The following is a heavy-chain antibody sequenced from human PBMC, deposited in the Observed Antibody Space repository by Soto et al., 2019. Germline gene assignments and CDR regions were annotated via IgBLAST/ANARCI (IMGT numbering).Heavy chain of an antibody. Sequence: SVKVSCKASGGTFSSYAISWVRQAPGQGLEWMGGIIPIFGTANYAQKFQGRVTITADESTSTAYMELSSLRSEDTAVYYCARDGEMATFSAYWGQGTLVTVSS. CDR1: GGTFSSYA. J-gene: IGHJ4*02. CDR3: ARDGEMATFSAY. V-gene: IGHV1-69*13. CDR2: IIPIFGTA. D-gene: IGHD5-12*01.